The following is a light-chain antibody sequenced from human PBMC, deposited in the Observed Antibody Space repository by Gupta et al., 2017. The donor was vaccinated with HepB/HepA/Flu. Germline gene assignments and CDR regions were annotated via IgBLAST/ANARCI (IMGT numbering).Light chain of an antibody. J-gene: IGKJ1*01. CDR2: KAS. CDR1: QSISSW. V-gene: IGKV1-5*03. Sequence: DIQMTQSPSTLSASVGDRATITCRASQSISSWLAWYQQKPGKAPKLLIYKASSLESGVPSRFSGSGSGTEFTLTISSLQPDDFATYYYQQYNSYSWTFGQGTKVEIK. CDR3: QQYNSYSWT.